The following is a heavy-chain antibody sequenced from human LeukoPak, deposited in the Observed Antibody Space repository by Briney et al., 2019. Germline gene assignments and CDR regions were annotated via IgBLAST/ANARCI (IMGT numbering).Heavy chain of an antibody. CDR1: GFIFSDFG. V-gene: IGHV3-30*02. D-gene: IGHD6-19*01. CDR3: ARYSSGWPFDT. J-gene: IGHJ4*02. CDR2: IRSDGSKK. Sequence: GGSLRLSCAASGFIFSDFGMHWVRQAPGKGLEWVAFIRSDGSKKYYADSVKGRFSISRDDSNRTPYLQMTSLRPEDTAFYFCARYSSGWPFDTWGQGTLVTVSS.